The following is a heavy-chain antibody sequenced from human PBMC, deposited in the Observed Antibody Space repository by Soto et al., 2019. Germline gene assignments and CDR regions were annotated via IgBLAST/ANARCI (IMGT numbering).Heavy chain of an antibody. D-gene: IGHD2-15*01. Sequence: QVQLVESGGGVVQPGGSLRLSCVASGFTISHYGMQWVRQAPGKGLEWVAVLSYDETTEYYADSVKGRFAISRDSSKNTLHLQMNGLRPEDTALYYCARDPWGSNSDGPLHHWGQGTLVTVSS. CDR2: LSYDETTE. V-gene: IGHV3-30*03. CDR1: GFTISHYG. J-gene: IGHJ5*02. CDR3: ARDPWGSNSDGPLHH.